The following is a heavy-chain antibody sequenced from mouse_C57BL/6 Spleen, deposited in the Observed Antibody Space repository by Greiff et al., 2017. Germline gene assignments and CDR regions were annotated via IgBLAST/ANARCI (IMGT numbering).Heavy chain of an antibody. CDR2: IYPGDGAT. D-gene: IGHD1-1*01. J-gene: IGHJ2*01. V-gene: IGHV1-80*01. Sequence: VQLQQSGAELVKPGASVKISCKASGYAFSSYWMNWVKQRTGKGLEWSGRIYPGDGATNYNGQFKGKATLTADKSSSTAYMHLSSLTSEDSAVYFWARSDCGSSYGYWGQGTTRTVAS. CDR1: GYAFSSYW. CDR3: ARSDCGSSYGY.